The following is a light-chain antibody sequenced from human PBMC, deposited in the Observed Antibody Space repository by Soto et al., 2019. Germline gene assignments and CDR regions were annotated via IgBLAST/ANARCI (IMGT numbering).Light chain of an antibody. J-gene: IGKJ1*01. Sequence: DIQMTQSPSTLSASVGDRVIITCRASQSISSWLAWYQQKPGKAPNLVIYRASTLKSVIPSRFSVSGSGTEFTLTIRSLQPDDFATYYCQQYDRSSWTFGPGTKVEIK. V-gene: IGKV1-5*03. CDR2: RAS. CDR3: QQYDRSSWT. CDR1: QSISSW.